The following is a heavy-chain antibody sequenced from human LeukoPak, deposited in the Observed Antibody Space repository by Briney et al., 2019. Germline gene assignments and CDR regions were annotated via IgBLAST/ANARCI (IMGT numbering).Heavy chain of an antibody. D-gene: IGHD3-10*01. CDR1: GYTFTSYY. J-gene: IGHJ4*02. CDR3: AREYGSGSYTGIDY. V-gene: IGHV1-46*01. Sequence: ASVKVSCKASGYTFTSYYMHWVRQAPGQGLEWMGIINPSGGRTNYAPKFQGRVTMTRDTATSTVYMELSSLRSEGTAVYYCAREYGSGSYTGIDYWGQGTLVTVSS. CDR2: INPSGGRT.